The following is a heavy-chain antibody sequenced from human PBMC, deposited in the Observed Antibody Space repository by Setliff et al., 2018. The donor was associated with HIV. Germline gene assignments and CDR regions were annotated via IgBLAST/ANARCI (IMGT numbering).Heavy chain of an antibody. CDR1: GYSIVKGYY. V-gene: IGHV4-38-2*01. CDR3: ASLEPYSSGWFFDY. D-gene: IGHD6-19*01. J-gene: IGHJ4*02. CDR2: VYRSGTT. Sequence: SETLSLTCDVSGYSIVKGYYWGWIRQPPGKGLEWIGSVYRSGTTDFNPSLERRVTISVDTSKNQFSLKLSSVTAADTAVYYCASLEPYSSGWFFDYWGQGTLVTVSS.